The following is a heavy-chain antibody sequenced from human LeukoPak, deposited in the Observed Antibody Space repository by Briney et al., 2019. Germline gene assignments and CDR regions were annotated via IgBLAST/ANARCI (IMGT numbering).Heavy chain of an antibody. CDR1: GFTVSSNS. J-gene: IGHJ6*02. D-gene: IGHD6-13*01. CDR2: IYSGGFT. CDR3: ARDDHWGIAAAGVYYGMDV. V-gene: IGHV3-53*01. Sequence: GGSLRLSCAASGFTVSSNSMSWVRQAPGKGLEWVSVIYSGGFTYYADSVKGRFTISRDNAKNSLYLQMNSLRAEDTAVYYCARDDHWGIAAAGVYYGMDVWGQGTTVTVSS.